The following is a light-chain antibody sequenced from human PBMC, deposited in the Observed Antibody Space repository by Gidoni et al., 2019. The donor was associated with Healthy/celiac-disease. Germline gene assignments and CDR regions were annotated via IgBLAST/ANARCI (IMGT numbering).Light chain of an antibody. V-gene: IGKV1-39*01. CDR1: QSISSY. CDR3: QQRST. CDR2: AAS. Sequence: DIQMTQSPSSLSASVGDRVTITCRASQSISSYLNWYQQKPGKAPKLLIYAASSLQSGVPSRFSGSGSGTDFTLTIRSLQPEDFATYYCQQRSTFGQGTKLEIK. J-gene: IGKJ2*02.